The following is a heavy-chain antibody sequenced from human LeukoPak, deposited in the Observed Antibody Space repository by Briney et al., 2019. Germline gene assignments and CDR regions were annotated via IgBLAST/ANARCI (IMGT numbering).Heavy chain of an antibody. Sequence: PGGSLRLSCAASGFTFSSYAMSWVRQAPGKGLEWVSAISGSGGSTYYADSVKGRFTISRDNSKNTLYLQMNSLTVEDTAVYYCSRDPRHNDYWGQGTLVTVSS. CDR3: SRDPRHNDY. V-gene: IGHV3-23*01. CDR1: GFTFSSYA. J-gene: IGHJ4*02. CDR2: ISGSGGST.